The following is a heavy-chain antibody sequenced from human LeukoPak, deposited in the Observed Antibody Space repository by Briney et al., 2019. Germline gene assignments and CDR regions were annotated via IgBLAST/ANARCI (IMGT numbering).Heavy chain of an antibody. J-gene: IGHJ4*02. CDR1: GFTFSSYD. CDR3: ANRRWLVSSFDY. V-gene: IGHV3-23*01. Sequence: GGSLRLSCAASGFTFSSYDMSWVRQAPGKGLEWVSAISGSGDSSYYADSVKGRFTISRDNSKNTLYLQMNCLRAEDTAVYYCANRRWLVSSFDYWGQGTLVTVSS. CDR2: ISGSGDSS. D-gene: IGHD6-19*01.